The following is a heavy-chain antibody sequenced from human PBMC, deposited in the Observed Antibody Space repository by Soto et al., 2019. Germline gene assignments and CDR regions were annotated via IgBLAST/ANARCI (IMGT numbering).Heavy chain of an antibody. D-gene: IGHD6-19*01. J-gene: IGHJ4*02. Sequence: SSGTLSLPCTFSDDSFRGAEYYWSWIRQPLGKGPEWIGYTYYNGDTKYNPALRSRVTMSEDTSKNQFSLRLSSVTAADTAVYFCARGPAYIDGWRTFDLWGRGILVTVSS. V-gene: IGHV4-61*08. CDR3: ARGPAYIDGWRTFDL. CDR1: DDSFRGAEYY. CDR2: TYYNGDT.